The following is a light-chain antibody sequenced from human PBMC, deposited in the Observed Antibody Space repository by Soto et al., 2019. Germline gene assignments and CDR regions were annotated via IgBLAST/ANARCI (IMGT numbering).Light chain of an antibody. CDR1: ESIRRR. J-gene: IGKJ1*01. CDR2: DAS. V-gene: IGKV1-5*01. CDR3: QQSYSSPPT. Sequence: DIQMTQSPSTLSAIVGDRVTITCRASESIRRRLAWYQQKPGKAPKVLIHDASSLESGVPSRFSGSGSGTEFTLTISSLQPEDFATYYCQQSYSSPPTFGQGTKVDIK.